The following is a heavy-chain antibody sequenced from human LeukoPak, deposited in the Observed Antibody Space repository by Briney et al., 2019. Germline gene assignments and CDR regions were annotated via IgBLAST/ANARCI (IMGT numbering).Heavy chain of an antibody. CDR3: ACGIDYYDSSGYYFENFQY. J-gene: IGHJ1*01. V-gene: IGHV3-23*01. CDR1: GFTFGSYA. Sequence: GGSLRLSCAASGFTFGSYAISWVRQAPGKGLEWVSGISGSGHTTYYMASVKGRFTISRDNSKKTRYVQMNSLRAEDSAVYYCACGIDYYDSSGYYFENFQYWGQGTLVTVSS. CDR2: ISGSGHTT. D-gene: IGHD3-22*01.